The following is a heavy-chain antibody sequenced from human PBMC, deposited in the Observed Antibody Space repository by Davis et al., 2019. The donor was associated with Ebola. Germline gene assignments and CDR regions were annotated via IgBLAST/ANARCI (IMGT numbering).Heavy chain of an antibody. D-gene: IGHD3-22*01. CDR1: GYTLTELS. V-gene: IGHV1-24*01. CDR2: FDPEDGET. Sequence: ASVKVSCKVSGYTLTELSMHWVRQAPGKGLEWMGGFDPEDGETIYAEKFQGRVTMTEDTSTDTAYMELSSLRSEDTAVYYCAIDRLTYYDSSGYFIYWGQGTLVTVSS. CDR3: AIDRLTYYDSSGYFIY. J-gene: IGHJ4*02.